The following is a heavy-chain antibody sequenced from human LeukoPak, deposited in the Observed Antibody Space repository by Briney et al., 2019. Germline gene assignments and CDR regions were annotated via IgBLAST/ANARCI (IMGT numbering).Heavy chain of an antibody. J-gene: IGHJ5*02. Sequence: PGGSLRPSCAASGFTFSNFGMSWVRQAPGKGLEWASSISTTGSDIYYADSVRGRFTISRDNAKNSLYLQMTSLRVEDTAVYYCAREVTGYKSGQKYSWFDPWGQGTLVTVSS. V-gene: IGHV3-21*06. CDR2: ISTTGSDI. CDR1: GFTFSNFG. D-gene: IGHD6-19*01. CDR3: AREVTGYKSGQKYSWFDP.